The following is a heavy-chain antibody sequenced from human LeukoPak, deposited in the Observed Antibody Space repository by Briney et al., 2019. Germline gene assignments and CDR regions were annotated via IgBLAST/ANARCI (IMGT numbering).Heavy chain of an antibody. D-gene: IGHD6-6*01. CDR3: ARDRNSGSSLDI. V-gene: IGHV1-2*02. J-gene: IGHJ3*02. Sequence: TSVKVSCKASGYTFTGYYIHWVRQAPGQGLEWMGWIYPYSGDTNYAQNFQGRVTMTRDTSISTAYMELSSLKSDDTAVYYCARDRNSGSSLDIWGQGTMLTVSS. CDR2: IYPYSGDT. CDR1: GYTFTGYY.